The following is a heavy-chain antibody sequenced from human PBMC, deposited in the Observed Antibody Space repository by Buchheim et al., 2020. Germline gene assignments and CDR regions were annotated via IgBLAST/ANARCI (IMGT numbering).Heavy chain of an antibody. Sequence: EVQLLESGGDLVQPGGSLRLSCAASGFTFRRYAMSWVRQAPGKGLEWVSGISGSGDHTYYVDSVKGRFTISRDNSRNTLDLQMNSLRAEDTAVYYCAVPYGDNVPRLGYYYGMDVWGQGTT. CDR3: AVPYGDNVPRLGYYYGMDV. CDR2: ISGSGDHT. J-gene: IGHJ6*02. V-gene: IGHV3-23*01. D-gene: IGHD4-17*01. CDR1: GFTFRRYA.